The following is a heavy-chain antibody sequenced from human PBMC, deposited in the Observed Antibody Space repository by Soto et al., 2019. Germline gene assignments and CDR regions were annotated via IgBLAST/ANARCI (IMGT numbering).Heavy chain of an antibody. CDR3: ARAREMATIQIFDY. CDR2: IIPIFGTA. Sequence: ASVKVSCKASGGTFSSYAISWVRQAPGQGVEWMGGIIPIFGTANYAQKFQGRVTITADKSTSTAYMELSSLRSEDTAVYYCARAREMATIQIFDYWGQGTLVTAPQ. J-gene: IGHJ4*02. CDR1: GGTFSSYA. V-gene: IGHV1-69*06. D-gene: IGHD5-12*01.